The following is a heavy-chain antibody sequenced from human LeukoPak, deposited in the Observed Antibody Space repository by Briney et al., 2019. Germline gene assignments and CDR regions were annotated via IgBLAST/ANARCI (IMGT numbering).Heavy chain of an antibody. CDR2: ISWNSGSI. Sequence: GGSLRLSCAASGFTFDDYAMHWVRQAPGKGLEWVSGISWNSGSIGYADSVKGRFTISRDNAKNSLYLQMNSLRAEDTALCYCAKVISGYFDYWGQGTLVTVSS. V-gene: IGHV3-9*01. CDR3: AKVISGYFDY. J-gene: IGHJ4*02. CDR1: GFTFDDYA. D-gene: IGHD3-22*01.